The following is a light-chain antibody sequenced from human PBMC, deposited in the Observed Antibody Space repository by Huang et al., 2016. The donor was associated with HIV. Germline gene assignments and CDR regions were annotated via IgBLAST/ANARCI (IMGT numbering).Light chain of an antibody. V-gene: IGKV1-17*03. CDR2: AAS. CDR1: QDINNY. Sequence: DIQMTQCPSAMSASVGDRVNITCRANQDINNYLLWFQQKPGKVPKRLIYAASNLPIGVPSRFSGSGSGTEFTLTISNLQPEDFATYYCLQHLSYPPAFGQGTRLEIK. J-gene: IGKJ5*01. CDR3: LQHLSYPPA.